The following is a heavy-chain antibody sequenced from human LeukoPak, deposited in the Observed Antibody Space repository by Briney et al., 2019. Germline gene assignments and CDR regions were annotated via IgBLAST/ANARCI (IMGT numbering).Heavy chain of an antibody. V-gene: IGHV4-31*03. Sequence: SETLSLTCTVSGGPISSGAYYWSWIRQHPGKGLEWIGYIYYSGSTYYSPSLKSRVTISVDTSKNQFSLKLSSVTAADTAVYYCARGRVYWFDPWGQGTLVTVSS. CDR2: IYYSGST. J-gene: IGHJ5*02. CDR1: GGPISSGAYY. CDR3: ARGRVYWFDP. D-gene: IGHD3-3*01.